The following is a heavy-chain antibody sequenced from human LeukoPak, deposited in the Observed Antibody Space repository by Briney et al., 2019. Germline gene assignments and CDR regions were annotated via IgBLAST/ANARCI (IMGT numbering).Heavy chain of an antibody. V-gene: IGHV3-21*01. CDR3: ARDPATRLFDY. J-gene: IGHJ4*02. D-gene: IGHD2-15*01. Sequence: GGSLRLSCAASGFTFSSYSMNWVRQAPGKGLEWVSSISSSSSYIYYAGSVKGRFTISRDNAKNSLYLQMNSLRAEDTAVYYCARDPATRLFDYWGQGTLVTVSS. CDR1: GFTFSSYS. CDR2: ISSSSSYI.